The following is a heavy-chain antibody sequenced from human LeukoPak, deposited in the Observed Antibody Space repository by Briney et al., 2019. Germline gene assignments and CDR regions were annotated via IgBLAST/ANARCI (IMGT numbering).Heavy chain of an antibody. CDR3: ARELRDNWNDYFDY. D-gene: IGHD1-20*01. CDR2: ISSSSSYI. J-gene: IGHJ4*02. CDR1: GFTFSSYS. Sequence: GGSLRLSCAASGFTFSSYSMNRVRQAPGKGLEWVSSISSSSSYIYYADSVKGRFTISRDNAKNSLYLQMNSLRAEDTAVYYCARELRDNWNDYFDYWGQGTLVTVSS. V-gene: IGHV3-21*01.